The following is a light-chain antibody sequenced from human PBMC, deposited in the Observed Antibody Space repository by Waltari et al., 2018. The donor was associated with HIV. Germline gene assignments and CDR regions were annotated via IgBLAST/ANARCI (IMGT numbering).Light chain of an antibody. V-gene: IGKV3D-15*03. CDR3: QQYNNWPPWT. CDR1: QSVSSN. Sequence: EIVMTQSPATLSVSPGERATLSCRASQSVSSNLSWYQHKPGQAPRLLIYGAAIRATGIPARFSGSGSGTEFTLTISILQSEDFAVYYCQQYNNWPPWTFGQGTKLEIK. J-gene: IGKJ1*01. CDR2: GAA.